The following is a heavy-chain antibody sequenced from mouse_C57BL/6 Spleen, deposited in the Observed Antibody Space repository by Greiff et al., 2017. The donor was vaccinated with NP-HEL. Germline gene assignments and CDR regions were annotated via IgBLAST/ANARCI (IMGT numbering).Heavy chain of an antibody. Sequence: LVEPGASVKISCKVSGYTFTDHTIHWMKQRPEQGLEWIGYIYPRDGSTKYNEKFKGKATLTADKSSSTAYMQLNSLTSEDSAVYFCARVAGGGYYYAMDYWGQGTSVTVSS. CDR3: ARVAGGGYYYAMDY. D-gene: IGHD1-1*02. J-gene: IGHJ4*01. V-gene: IGHV1-78*01. CDR1: GYTFTDHT. CDR2: IYPRDGST.